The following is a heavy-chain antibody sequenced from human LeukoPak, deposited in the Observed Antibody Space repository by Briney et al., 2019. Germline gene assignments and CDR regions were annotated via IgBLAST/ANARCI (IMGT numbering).Heavy chain of an antibody. CDR3: AKLGDYDLPYYFDY. CDR2: IRGSGGST. V-gene: IGHV3-23*01. Sequence: GGSLRLSCAASGFTFSSYAMSWVRQAPGKGLEWVSAIRGSGGSTYYADSGKGRFTISRDNSKTTLYLQMNSLRAEDTAVYYCAKLGDYDLPYYFDYWGQGTLVTVSS. D-gene: IGHD3-3*01. J-gene: IGHJ4*02. CDR1: GFTFSSYA.